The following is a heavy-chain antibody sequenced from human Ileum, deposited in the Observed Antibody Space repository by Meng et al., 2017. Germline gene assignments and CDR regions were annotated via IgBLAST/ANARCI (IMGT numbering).Heavy chain of an antibody. D-gene: IGHD5-24*01. CDR2: IYYSGST. Sequence: KPSASLSLTCTGSGGSISSYYWSWIRQPPGKGLEWIGYIYYSGSTNYNPSLKSRVTVSVDTSKNQFSLKLSSVTAADTAVYYCARDGYNYGSDYWGQGTLVTVSS. V-gene: IGHV4-59*01. CDR3: ARDGYNYGSDY. CDR1: GGSISSYY. J-gene: IGHJ4*02.